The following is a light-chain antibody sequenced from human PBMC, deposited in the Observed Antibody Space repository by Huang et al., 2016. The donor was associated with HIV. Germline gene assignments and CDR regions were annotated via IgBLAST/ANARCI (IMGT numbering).Light chain of an antibody. CDR3: QQYYTSPQT. CDR2: WAS. CDR1: QSVLSSATNRNY. Sequence: DIVMTQSPDSLAVSLGEAATLTCRSSQSVLSSATNRNYLAWFQQKSGQSPKLLLFWASTREAGVPDRFSASGSGTHFTLTIKNVKTEDVAIYYCQQYYTSPQTFGPGTRLEI. V-gene: IGKV4-1*01. J-gene: IGKJ1*01.